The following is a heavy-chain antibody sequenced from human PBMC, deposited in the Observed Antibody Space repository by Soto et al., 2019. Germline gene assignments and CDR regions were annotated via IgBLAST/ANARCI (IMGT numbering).Heavy chain of an antibody. CDR3: ASGWVRRFFDY. CDR2: IYYTGST. D-gene: IGHD6-19*01. Sequence: SEILSLTCTVSGGSISSSSYYWGWIRQPPGKGLEWIGSIYYTGSTYYNPSLKSRVTISVDTSKNQFSLKLSSVTAADTAVYYCASGWVRRFFDYWGQGTLVTVSS. CDR1: GGSISSSSYY. J-gene: IGHJ4*02. V-gene: IGHV4-39*01.